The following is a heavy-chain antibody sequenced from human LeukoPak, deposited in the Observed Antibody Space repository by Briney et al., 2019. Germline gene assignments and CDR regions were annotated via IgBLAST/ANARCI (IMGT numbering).Heavy chain of an antibody. CDR2: IYYSGST. J-gene: IGHJ4*02. V-gene: IGHV4-59*01. Sequence: SETLSLTCTVSGGSIRSYYWSWIRQPPGKGLEWIGYIYYSGSTNYNPSLKSRVTISVDTSKNQFSLKLGSVTAADTAVYYCARRNNYYGSGSPYFDYWGQGTLVTVSS. CDR1: GGSIRSYY. D-gene: IGHD3-10*01. CDR3: ARRNNYYGSGSPYFDY.